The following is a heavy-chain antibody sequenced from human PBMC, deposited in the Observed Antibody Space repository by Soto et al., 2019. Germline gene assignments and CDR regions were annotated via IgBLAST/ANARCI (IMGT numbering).Heavy chain of an antibody. CDR3: ARVYDSSGYYWGYFDL. D-gene: IGHD3-22*01. CDR2: IYYSGST. V-gene: IGHV4-61*01. J-gene: IGHJ2*01. Sequence: QVQLQESGPGLVKPSETLSLTCTVSGGSVSSGSYYWTWIRQPPGKGLEWIGQIYYSGSTNYNPSLQSRVTISVDTSKNQFSLKLSSVTAADTAVYYCARVYDSSGYYWGYFDLWGRGTLVTVSS. CDR1: GGSVSSGSYY.